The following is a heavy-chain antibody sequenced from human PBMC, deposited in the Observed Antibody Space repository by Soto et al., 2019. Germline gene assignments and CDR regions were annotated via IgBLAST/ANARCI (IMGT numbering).Heavy chain of an antibody. CDR2: ISGSGGST. V-gene: IGHV3-23*01. J-gene: IGHJ4*01. D-gene: IGHD3-16*02. CDR1: GFTFSSYA. Sequence: GGSLRLSCAASGFTFSSYAMSWVRQAPGKGLEWVSAISGSGGSTYYADSVKGRFTISRDNSKNTLYLQMNSLRAEDTAVYYCAKDRNYDYIWGSYRYWFDYWGHGTLVTVSS. CDR3: AKDRNYDYIWGSYRYWFDY.